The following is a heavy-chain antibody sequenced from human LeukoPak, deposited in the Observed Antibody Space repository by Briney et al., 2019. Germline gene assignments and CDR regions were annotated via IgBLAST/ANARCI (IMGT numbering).Heavy chain of an antibody. CDR3: AKEMAPEGYSYGYDY. CDR1: GLTFSTFG. D-gene: IGHD5-18*01. CDR2: ISGSAVIT. J-gene: IGHJ4*02. V-gene: IGHV3-23*01. Sequence: GGTLRLSCAASGLTFSTFGMTWVRQAPGKGLEWVSAISGSAVITFYADSVKGRFTISRDNSKNTLYLQMNSLRADDTAVYYCAKEMAPEGYSYGYDYWGQGTLVTVSS.